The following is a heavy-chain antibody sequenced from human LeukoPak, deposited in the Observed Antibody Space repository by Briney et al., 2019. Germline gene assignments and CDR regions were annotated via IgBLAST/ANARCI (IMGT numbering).Heavy chain of an antibody. CDR3: ARVNVEYSYGPPYYYYYMDV. CDR1: GGTFSSYA. D-gene: IGHD5-18*01. Sequence: SVKVSCKASGGTFSSYAISWVRQAPGRGLEWMGGIIPIFGTANYAQKFQGRVTITTDESTSTAYMELSSLRSEDTAVYYCARVNVEYSYGPPYYYYYMDVWGKGTTVTVSS. J-gene: IGHJ6*03. CDR2: IIPIFGTA. V-gene: IGHV1-69*05.